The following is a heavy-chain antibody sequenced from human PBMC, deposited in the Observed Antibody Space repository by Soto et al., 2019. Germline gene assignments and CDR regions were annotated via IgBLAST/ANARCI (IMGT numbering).Heavy chain of an antibody. D-gene: IGHD6-19*01. CDR3: ARGGNPPGYSSGWYSYYGMDV. V-gene: IGHV3-7*01. CDR2: IKQDGSEK. J-gene: IGHJ6*02. Sequence: EVQLVESGGGLVQPGGSLRLSCAASGFTFSSYWMSWVRQAPGKGLEWVANIKQDGSEKYYVDPVKGRFTVSRDNAKNSLYLQMNSLRAEDTAVYYCARGGNPPGYSSGWYSYYGMDVWGQGTTVTVSS. CDR1: GFTFSSYW.